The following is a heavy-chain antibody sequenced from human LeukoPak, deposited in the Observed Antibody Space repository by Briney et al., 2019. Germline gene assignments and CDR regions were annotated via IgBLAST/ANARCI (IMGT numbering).Heavy chain of an antibody. CDR2: ISGSGGST. J-gene: IGHJ4*02. Sequence: PGGSLRLSCAASGFTFSSYAMSWVRQAPGKGLEWVSAISGSGGSTYYADSVKGRFTIARDNSKNTLYLQMNSLRAEDTAVYYCAKAHLRFVYYFDYWGQGTLVTVSS. V-gene: IGHV3-23*01. D-gene: IGHD3-10*01. CDR3: AKAHLRFVYYFDY. CDR1: GFTFSSYA.